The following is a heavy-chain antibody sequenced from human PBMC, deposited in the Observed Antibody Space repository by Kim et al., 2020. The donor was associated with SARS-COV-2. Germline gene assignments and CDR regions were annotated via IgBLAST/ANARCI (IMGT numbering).Heavy chain of an antibody. D-gene: IGHD1-20*01. Sequence: TTYYAHSVKGRSTISRHNAKNTVYLQMNSLRAEDTAVYFCARNLVTGHDDFWGQGTLVTVSS. CDR2: TT. V-gene: IGHV3-53*04. CDR3: ARNLVTGHDDF. J-gene: IGHJ4*02.